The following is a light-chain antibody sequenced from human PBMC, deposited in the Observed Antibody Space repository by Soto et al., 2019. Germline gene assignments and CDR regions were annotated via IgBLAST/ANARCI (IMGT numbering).Light chain of an antibody. CDR1: QSVSNNY. CDR3: KQYSSLGT. J-gene: IGKJ1*01. Sequence: EIVLTQSPGTLSLSPGERATLSCRTSQSVSNNYLAWYQQKPGQAPRLLSYGASSRATDIPDRFSGSGSGTDFTLSISRLEPEDFAVYYWKQYSSLGTFGQGTKVAIK. CDR2: GAS. V-gene: IGKV3-20*01.